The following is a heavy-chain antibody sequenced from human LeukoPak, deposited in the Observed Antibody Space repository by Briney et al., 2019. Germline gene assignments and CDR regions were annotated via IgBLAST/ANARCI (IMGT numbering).Heavy chain of an antibody. CDR2: INHSGST. Sequence: SETRSLTCAVYGGSFSGYYWSWIRQPPGKGLEWIGEINHSGSTYYNPSLKSRVTISVDTSKNQFSLKLSSVTAADTAVYYCARYSRFTKSFNYTQRTGRVADYFDYWGQGTLVTVSS. D-gene: IGHD4-11*01. CDR3: ARYSRFTKSFNYTQRTGRVADYFDY. CDR1: GGSFSGYY. J-gene: IGHJ4*02. V-gene: IGHV4-34*01.